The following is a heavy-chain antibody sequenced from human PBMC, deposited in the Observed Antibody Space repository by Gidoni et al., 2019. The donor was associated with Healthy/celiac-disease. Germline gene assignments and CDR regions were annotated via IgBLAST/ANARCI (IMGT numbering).Heavy chain of an antibody. V-gene: IGHV3-11*06. Sequence: QVQLVESGGGLVKPGGSLRLSCAASGFTSSDYYMSWIRQAPGKGLEWVSYISSSSSYTNYADSVKGRFTISRDNAKNSLYLQMNSLRAEDTAVYYCARGSQLLLLGLDYWGQGTLVTVSS. J-gene: IGHJ4*02. CDR2: ISSSSSYT. D-gene: IGHD2-2*01. CDR3: ARGSQLLLLGLDY. CDR1: GFTSSDYY.